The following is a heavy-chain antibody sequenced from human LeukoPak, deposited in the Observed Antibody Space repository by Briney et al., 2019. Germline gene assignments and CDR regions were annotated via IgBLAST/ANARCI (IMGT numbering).Heavy chain of an antibody. J-gene: IGHJ4*02. D-gene: IGHD2-15*01. CDR1: DDSISDYY. CDR2: FYNSGRS. Sequence: SSETLSLTCTVSDDSISDYYRGWIRQPPGKGLEWIGYFYNSGRSTYNPSLKSRVTISADTSKNHFSLKLNSVTTADTAVYYCTRGAGWPIDYWGQGILVTVSS. CDR3: TRGAGWPIDY. V-gene: IGHV4-59*01.